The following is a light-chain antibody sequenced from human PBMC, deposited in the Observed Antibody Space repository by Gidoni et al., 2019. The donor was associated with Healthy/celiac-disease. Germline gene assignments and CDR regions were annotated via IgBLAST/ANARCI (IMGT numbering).Light chain of an antibody. CDR1: SSNNGARYD. V-gene: IGLV1-40*01. Sequence: QSVLTQPSSVSGAPGQMVTITCTGSSSNNGARYDVPWYQQLPGTAPKLLIYGNSHRPSGVPDRFSGSKSGTSASLAITGLQAEEEADYYCQSYDSSLSVSVFGGGTKLTVL. CDR3: QSYDSSLSVSV. J-gene: IGLJ2*01. CDR2: GNS.